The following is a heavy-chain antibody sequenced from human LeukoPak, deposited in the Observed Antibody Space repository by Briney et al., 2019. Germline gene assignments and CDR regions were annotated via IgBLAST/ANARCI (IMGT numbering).Heavy chain of an antibody. CDR2: IYTSGST. V-gene: IGHV4-4*07. D-gene: IGHD3-22*01. J-gene: IGHJ4*02. CDR3: ASSTYYYDSSGQSFDY. CDR1: GGSISSYY. Sequence: SETLSLTCTVSGGSISSYYWSWIRQPAGKGLEWIGRIYTSGSTNYNPSLKSRVTMSVDTSKNQFSLKLSSVTAADTAVYYCASSTYYYDSSGQSFDYWGQGTLVTVSS.